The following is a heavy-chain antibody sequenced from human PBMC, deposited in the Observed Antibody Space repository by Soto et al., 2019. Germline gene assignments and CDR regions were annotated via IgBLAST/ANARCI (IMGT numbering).Heavy chain of an antibody. CDR1: GGSFSGYY. V-gene: IGHV4-34*01. CDR3: ARGPLDYYDIV. Sequence: SETLSLTCAVYGGSFSGYYWSWIRQPPGKGLEWIGEINHSGSTNYNPSLKSRVTISVDTSKNQFSLKLSSVTAADTAVYYCARGPLDYYDIVGGQGTLVTVSS. J-gene: IGHJ4*02. CDR2: INHSGST. D-gene: IGHD3-22*01.